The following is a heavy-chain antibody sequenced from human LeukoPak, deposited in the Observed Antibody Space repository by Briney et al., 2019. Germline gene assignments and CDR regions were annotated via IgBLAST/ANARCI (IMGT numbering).Heavy chain of an antibody. CDR2: IRYDGSNK. CDR3: AKDLYPGYYYDSSGYYDWGFDP. J-gene: IGHJ5*02. V-gene: IGHV3-30*02. CDR1: GFTFSSYG. Sequence: GGSLRLSCAASGFTFSSYGMHWVRQAPGKGLEWVAFIRYDGSNKYYADSVKGRFTISRDNSKNTLYLQMNSLRAEDTAVYYCAKDLYPGYYYDSSGYYDWGFDPWGQGTLVTVSS. D-gene: IGHD3-22*01.